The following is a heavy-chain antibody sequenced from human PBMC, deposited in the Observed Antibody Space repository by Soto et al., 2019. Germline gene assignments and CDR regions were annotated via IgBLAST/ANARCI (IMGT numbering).Heavy chain of an antibody. CDR3: AKGRGGSGSLTPRVDL. V-gene: IGHV3-23*01. D-gene: IGHD3-10*01. CDR1: GFTFNNYA. CDR2: ISGGGDTT. Sequence: EVQLLESGGGLVQPGGSLRLSCAASGFTFNNYAMTWVRQAPGKGLEWVSAISGGGDTTSYADSVKGRFTVSRDGSKNTLYLHMSSLRAEDTALYYCAKGRGGSGSLTPRVDLWGQGTLVTVSS. J-gene: IGHJ4*02.